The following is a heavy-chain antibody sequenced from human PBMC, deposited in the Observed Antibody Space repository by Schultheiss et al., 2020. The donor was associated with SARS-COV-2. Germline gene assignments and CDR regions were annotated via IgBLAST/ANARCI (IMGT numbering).Heavy chain of an antibody. CDR1: GGSFSGYY. V-gene: IGHV4-34*01. D-gene: IGHD6-19*01. CDR2: IYYSGST. J-gene: IGHJ4*02. CDR3: ARGKQWLVF. Sequence: SETLSLTCAVYGGSFSGYYWSWIRQPPGKGLEWIGYIYYSGSTYYNPSLKSRVTISVDTSKNQFSLKLSSVTAADTAVYYCARGKQWLVFWGQGTLVTVSS.